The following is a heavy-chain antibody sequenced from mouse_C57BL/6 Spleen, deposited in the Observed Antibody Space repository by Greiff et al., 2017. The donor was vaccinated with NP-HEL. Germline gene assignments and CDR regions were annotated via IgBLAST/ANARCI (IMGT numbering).Heavy chain of an antibody. CDR1: GYTFTSYW. CDR3: ARGDYYGSSYGYYAMDY. CDR2: IDPSDSET. D-gene: IGHD1-1*01. V-gene: IGHV1-52*01. Sequence: QVQLQQPGAELVRPGSSVKLSCKASGYTFTSYWMHWVKQRPIQGLEWIGNIDPSDSETHYNQKFKDKATLTVDKSSSTAYMQLSSLTSEDSAVYYCARGDYYGSSYGYYAMDYRGQGTSVTVSS. J-gene: IGHJ4*01.